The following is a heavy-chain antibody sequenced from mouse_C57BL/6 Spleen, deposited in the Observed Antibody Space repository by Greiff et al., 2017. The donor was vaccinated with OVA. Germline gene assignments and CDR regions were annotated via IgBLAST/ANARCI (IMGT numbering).Heavy chain of an antibody. Sequence: EVKLVESGGGLVKPGGSLKLSCAASGFTFSDYGMHWVRQAPEKGLEWVAYISSGSSTIYYADTVKGRFTISRDNAKNTLFLQMTSLRSEDTAMYYCARRDYSKGWYVDVWGTGTTVTVSS. CDR3: ARRDYSKGWYVDV. CDR1: GFTFSDYG. CDR2: ISSGSSTI. V-gene: IGHV5-17*01. D-gene: IGHD2-5*01. J-gene: IGHJ1*03.